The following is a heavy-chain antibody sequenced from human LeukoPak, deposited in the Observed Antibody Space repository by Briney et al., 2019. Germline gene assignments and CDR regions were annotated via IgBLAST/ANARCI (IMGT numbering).Heavy chain of an antibody. CDR2: ISSNGGST. Sequence: GGSLRLSCAASGFTFSSYAMHWVRQAPGKGLEYVSAISSNGGSTYYANSVKGRFTISRDNSKNTLYLQMGSLRAEDMAVYYCARVLFGSYADYWGQGTLVTVSS. CDR3: ARVLFGSYADY. D-gene: IGHD1-26*01. V-gene: IGHV3-64*01. J-gene: IGHJ4*02. CDR1: GFTFSSYA.